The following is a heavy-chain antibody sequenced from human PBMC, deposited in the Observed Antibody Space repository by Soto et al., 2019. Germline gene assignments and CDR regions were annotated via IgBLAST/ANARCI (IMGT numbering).Heavy chain of an antibody. CDR1: GFTVSSNY. CDR3: ARDAGGVATDYYSYMDV. Sequence: PGGSLRLSCAASGFTVSSNYMSWVRQAPGKGLEWVSVIYSGGSTYYADSVKGRFTISRDNSKNTLYLQMNSLRAEDTAVYYCARDAGGVATDYYSYMDVWGKGTTVTVSS. D-gene: IGHD5-12*01. CDR2: IYSGGST. V-gene: IGHV3-66*01. J-gene: IGHJ6*03.